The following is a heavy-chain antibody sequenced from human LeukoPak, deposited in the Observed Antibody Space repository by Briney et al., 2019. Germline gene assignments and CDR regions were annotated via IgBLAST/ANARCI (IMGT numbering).Heavy chain of an antibody. CDR2: IRYDGSNK. CDR1: GFTFSNYG. J-gene: IGHJ4*02. CDR3: AKAGYDILTGLDY. D-gene: IGHD3-9*01. V-gene: IGHV3-30*02. Sequence: GGSLRLSCAASGFTFSNYGMHWVRQAPGKGLEWVAFIRYDGSNKYYADSVKGRFTISRDNSKNTLYLQMNSLRAEDTAVYYCAKAGYDILTGLDYWGQGTLVTVSS.